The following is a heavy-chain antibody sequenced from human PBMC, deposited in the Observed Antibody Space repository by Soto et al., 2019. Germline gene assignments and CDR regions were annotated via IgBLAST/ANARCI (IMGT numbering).Heavy chain of an antibody. CDR2: ISSNGGST. J-gene: IGHJ6*02. CDR3: AREVVPAAGGEDYYYGMDV. D-gene: IGHD2-2*01. V-gene: IGHV3-64*01. Sequence: ESGGGLVQPGGSLRLSCAASGFTFSSYAMHWVRQAPGKELEYVSAISSNGGSTYYANSVKGRFTISRDNSKNTLYLQMGSLRAEDMAVYYCAREVVPAAGGEDYYYGMDVWGQGTTVTVSS. CDR1: GFTFSSYA.